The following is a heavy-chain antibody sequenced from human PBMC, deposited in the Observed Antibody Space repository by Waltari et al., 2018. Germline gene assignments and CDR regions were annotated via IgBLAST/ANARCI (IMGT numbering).Heavy chain of an antibody. J-gene: IGHJ5*02. CDR1: GFTFSSYA. D-gene: IGHD1-26*01. Sequence: EVQLLESGGGLVQPGGSLRLSCAASGFTFSSYAMSWVRRAPGKGLEWVSAISGSVVRTYTPDPVKGRFTISRDNSKTTRYLQMTGLGAEDTAVYYCAKDPFSGGYPTWFDPWAQGTLVTVSS. CDR2: ISGSVVRT. CDR3: AKDPFSGGYPTWFDP. V-gene: IGHV3-23*01.